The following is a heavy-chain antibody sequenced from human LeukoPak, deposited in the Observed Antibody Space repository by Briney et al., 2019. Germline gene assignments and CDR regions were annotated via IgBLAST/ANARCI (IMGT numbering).Heavy chain of an antibody. CDR3: ARGHGPYYYDSSGYSGIDY. D-gene: IGHD3-22*01. J-gene: IGHJ4*02. CDR1: TFTFSRYA. CDR2: ISPTGAST. Sequence: GGSLRLSCAASTFTFSRYAMAWVRQAPGKGLEWVSAISPTGASTYYADSVKGRFTISRDNSKNTLSLEMNSLRAEDTAVYYCARGHGPYYYDSSGYSGIDYWGQGTLVTVSS. V-gene: IGHV3-23*01.